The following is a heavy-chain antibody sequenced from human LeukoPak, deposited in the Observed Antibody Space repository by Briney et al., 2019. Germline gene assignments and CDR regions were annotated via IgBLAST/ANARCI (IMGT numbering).Heavy chain of an antibody. CDR2: IYYSGST. V-gene: IGHV4-39*07. CDR3: ARDAASAGDYVDTAMDYFDY. CDR1: GGSISSSSYY. J-gene: IGHJ4*02. Sequence: SETLSLTCTVSGGSISSSSYYWGWIRQPPGKGLEWIGSIYYSGSTYYNPSLKSRVTISVDTSKNQFSLKLSSVTAADTAVYYCARDAASAGDYVDTAMDYFDYWGQGTLVTVSS. D-gene: IGHD5-18*01.